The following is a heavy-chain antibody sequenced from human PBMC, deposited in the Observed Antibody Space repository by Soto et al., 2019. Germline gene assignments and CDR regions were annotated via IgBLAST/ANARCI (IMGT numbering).Heavy chain of an antibody. V-gene: IGHV4-34*01. D-gene: IGHD6-25*01. CDR2: INHSGST. Sequence: QVQLQQWGAGLLKPSETLSLTCAVYGGSFSGYYWSWIRQPPGKGLEWIGEINHSGSTNYNPSLKSRVTRSVDTPKNQFSLKLSSVTAADTAVYYCARSRPGPGIAAGGWFDPWGQGTLVTVSS. J-gene: IGHJ5*02. CDR3: ARSRPGPGIAAGGWFDP. CDR1: GGSFSGYY.